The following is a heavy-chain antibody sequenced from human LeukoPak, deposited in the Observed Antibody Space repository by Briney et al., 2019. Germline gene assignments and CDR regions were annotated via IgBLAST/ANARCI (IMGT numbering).Heavy chain of an antibody. D-gene: IGHD5-12*01. CDR2: ISYDGSNK. J-gene: IGHJ1*01. V-gene: IGHV3-30*18. CDR3: AKAYSGYDRRIAEYFQH. Sequence: GGSLRLSCAASGFTFSSYAMHWVRQAPGKGLEWVAVISYDGSNKYYADSVKGRFTISRDNSKNTLYLQMNSLRAEDTAVYYCAKAYSGYDRRIAEYFQHWGQGTLVTVSS. CDR1: GFTFSSYA.